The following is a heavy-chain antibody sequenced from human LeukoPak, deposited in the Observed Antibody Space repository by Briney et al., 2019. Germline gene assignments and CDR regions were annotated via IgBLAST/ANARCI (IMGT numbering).Heavy chain of an antibody. CDR3: ARDLHYYVATDV. D-gene: IGHD3-10*02. CDR2: IGSDGKT. J-gene: IGHJ6*02. Sequence: GGSLRLSCEASGTTFSSYAMTWVRQAPGKGLEWVSSIGSDGKTHYSESVKGRFAISRDNWKRTLFLQLNSLRAEDTALYYCARDLHYYVATDVWGQGTTVTVSS. CDR1: GTTFSSYA. V-gene: IGHV3-23*01.